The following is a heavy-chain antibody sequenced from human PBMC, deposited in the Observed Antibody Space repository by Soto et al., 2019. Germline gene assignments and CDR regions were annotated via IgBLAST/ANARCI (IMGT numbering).Heavy chain of an antibody. Sequence: GGSLRLSCAASGFTFDDYAMHWVRQAPGKGLEWVSGISWNSGSIGYADSVKGRFTISRDNAKNSLYLQMNSLRAEDTALYYCAKDSGYSWGASDYWGQGTLVTVYS. CDR3: AKDSGYSWGASDY. J-gene: IGHJ4*02. V-gene: IGHV3-9*01. D-gene: IGHD5-18*01. CDR2: ISWNSGSI. CDR1: GFTFDDYA.